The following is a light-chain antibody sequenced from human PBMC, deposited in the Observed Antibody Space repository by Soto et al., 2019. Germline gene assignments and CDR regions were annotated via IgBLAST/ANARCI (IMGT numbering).Light chain of an antibody. CDR3: QQRSNWLT. V-gene: IGKV3D-20*02. CDR1: QSVSNSY. J-gene: IGKJ4*01. CDR2: GAS. Sequence: EIVLTPSPGTLSLSPGERATLSCRASQSVSNSYLAWYQQKPGQAPRLLMYGASNRATGIPDRFSGSGSETDFTLTISRLEPEDFAVYYCQQRSNWLTFGGGTKVDI.